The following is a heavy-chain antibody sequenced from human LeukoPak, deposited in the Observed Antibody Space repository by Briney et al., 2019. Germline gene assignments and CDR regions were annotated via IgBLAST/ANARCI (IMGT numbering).Heavy chain of an antibody. V-gene: IGHV4-59*01. D-gene: IGHD3-16*01. J-gene: IGHJ3*02. CDR1: GGSISRYF. CDR3: ARVLDLSKRGLDAFDI. Sequence: KPSETLSLTCTVSGGSISRYFWSWIRQPPGKGLEWIGYVYYSGSTNYNPSLKSRVTISVDTSKKQFSLKLSSATAADTAVYYCARVLDLSKRGLDAFDIWGQGTMVTVSS. CDR2: VYYSGST.